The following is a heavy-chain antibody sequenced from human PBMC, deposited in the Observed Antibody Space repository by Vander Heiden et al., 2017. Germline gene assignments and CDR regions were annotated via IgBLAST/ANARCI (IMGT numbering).Heavy chain of an antibody. Sequence: GFTFSSYGMHWVRQAPGKGLEWVAVIWYDGSNKYYADSVKGRFTISRDNSKNTMYLQMNSLRAEDTAVYYCARVGGSVAGAFDIWGQGTMVTVYS. CDR2: IWYDGSNK. CDR1: GFTFSSYG. CDR3: ARVGGSVAGAFDI. D-gene: IGHD6-19*01. V-gene: IGHV3-33*01. J-gene: IGHJ3*02.